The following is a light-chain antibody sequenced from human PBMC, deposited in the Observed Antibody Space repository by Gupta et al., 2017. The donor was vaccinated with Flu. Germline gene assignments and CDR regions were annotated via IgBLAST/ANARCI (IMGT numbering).Light chain of an antibody. Sequence: EIVLTQSPATLSLSPGERATLSCRASQSVSSSYLAWFQQKLGQAPRLVMYGASNRATAIPDRFSGSGSGTDFTLTISGLEPEDFAVYYCQQYYNSPWTFGPGTKVQI. V-gene: IGKV3-20*01. CDR2: GAS. J-gene: IGKJ1*01. CDR3: QQYYNSPWT. CDR1: QSVSSSY.